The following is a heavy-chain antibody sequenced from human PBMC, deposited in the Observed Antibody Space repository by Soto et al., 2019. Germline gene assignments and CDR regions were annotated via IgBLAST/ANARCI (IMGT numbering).Heavy chain of an antibody. CDR1: GFTFSGSA. Sequence: PGGSLRLSCAASGFTFSGSAMHWVRQASGKGLEWVGRIRSKANSYATAYAASVKGRFTISRDDSKNTAYLQMSSLKTEDTAVYYCTRPFYDFWSGSPETFDIWGQGTMVTVS. D-gene: IGHD3-3*01. CDR3: TRPFYDFWSGSPETFDI. CDR2: IRSKANSYAT. J-gene: IGHJ3*02. V-gene: IGHV3-73*01.